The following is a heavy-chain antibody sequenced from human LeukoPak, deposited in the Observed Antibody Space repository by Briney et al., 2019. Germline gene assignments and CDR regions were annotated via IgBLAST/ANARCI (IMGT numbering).Heavy chain of an antibody. V-gene: IGHV3-7*01. J-gene: IGHJ6*03. Sequence: PGGSLRLSCSASGFTFSSSWMTWVRQAPGKGLEWVANIKQDGSEQYTADSLKGRFTISRDNDKELVFLQMNSLRVDDTAVYYCARVGPSYYYYYMDAWGNGTTVIVSS. CDR3: ARVGPSYYYYYMDA. CDR2: IKQDGSEQ. CDR1: GFTFSSSW.